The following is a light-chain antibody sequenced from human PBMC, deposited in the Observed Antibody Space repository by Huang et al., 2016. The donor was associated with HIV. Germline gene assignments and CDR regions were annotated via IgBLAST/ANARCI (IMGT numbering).Light chain of an antibody. V-gene: IGKV2-30*02. Sequence: DVVMTQSPLSLPVTLGQPASISCRSSQSLVHSDGNTYWNWFQQRPGQSPRRLIYKVSNRDAGVPDRCSGSGSGTDFTLKISRVEAEDVGVYYCMQGTHWPLFGQGTKLEIK. CDR3: MQGTHWPL. J-gene: IGKJ2*01. CDR2: KVS. CDR1: QSLVHSDGNTY.